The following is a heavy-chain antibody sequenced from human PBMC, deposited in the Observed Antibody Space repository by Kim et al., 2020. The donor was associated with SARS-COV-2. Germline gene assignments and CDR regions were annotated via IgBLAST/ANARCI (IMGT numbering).Heavy chain of an antibody. Sequence: SETLSLTCTVSGGSISSGSYYWSWIRQPAGKGLEWIGRIYTSGSTNYNPFLKSRVTISVDMSKNQFSLKLSSVTAADTAVYYCARDLDGYSGSVVENMDVWGQETTVSVSS. V-gene: IGHV4-61*02. J-gene: IGHJ6*02. D-gene: IGHD5-18*01. CDR2: IYTSGST. CDR3: ARDLDGYSGSVVENMDV. CDR1: GGSISSGSYY.